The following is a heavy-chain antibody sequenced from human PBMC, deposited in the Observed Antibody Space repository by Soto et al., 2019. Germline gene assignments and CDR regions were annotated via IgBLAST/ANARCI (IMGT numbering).Heavy chain of an antibody. CDR2: TYYRSKWYN. J-gene: IGHJ6*02. V-gene: IGHV6-1*01. D-gene: IGHD6-13*01. Sequence: QTLSLTCAISGDSVSSNSAAWNWIRQSPSRGLEWLGRTYYRSKWYNDYAVSVKSRITINPDTSKNQFSLQLNSVTPEDTAVYYCAREGIFEQQLEVDYYYGMDVWGQGTTVTVSS. CDR3: AREGIFEQQLEVDYYYGMDV. CDR1: GDSVSSNSAA.